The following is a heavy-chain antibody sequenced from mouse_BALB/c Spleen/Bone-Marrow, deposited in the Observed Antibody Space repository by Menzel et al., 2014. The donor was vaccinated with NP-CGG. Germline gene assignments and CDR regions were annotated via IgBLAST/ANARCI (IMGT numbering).Heavy chain of an antibody. D-gene: IGHD2-4*01. CDR2: INPYNGDT. CDR1: GYSFTGYF. Sequence: EVKLVESGPELVKPGASVKISCKASGYSFTGYFMNWVMQSHGKSLEWIGRINPYNGDTLYNQKFKGKATLTVDKSSSTAHMELRSLASEDSAVYYCARDYYDYYFDYWGQGTTLTVSS. J-gene: IGHJ2*01. CDR3: ARDYYDYYFDY. V-gene: IGHV1-20*02.